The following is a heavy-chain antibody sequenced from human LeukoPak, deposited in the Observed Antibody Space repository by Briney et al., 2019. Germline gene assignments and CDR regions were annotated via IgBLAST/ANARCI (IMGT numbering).Heavy chain of an antibody. CDR1: GFILSDHY. V-gene: IGHV3-72*01. Sequence: GGSLRLSYAVSGFILSDHYMDWVRQAPGKGLEWVARTRSKAYSYTTEYAASVKDRFTISRDDSKNSVYLQMNSLNTEDTAVYYCTRGPVTAREFHDWGQGTLVTVSS. D-gene: IGHD4-17*01. CDR2: TRSKAYSYTT. J-gene: IGHJ4*02. CDR3: TRGPVTAREFHD.